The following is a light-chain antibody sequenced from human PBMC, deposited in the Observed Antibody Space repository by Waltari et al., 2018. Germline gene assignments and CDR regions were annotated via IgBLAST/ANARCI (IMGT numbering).Light chain of an antibody. J-gene: IGLJ1*01. Sequence: QSALTQPPSASGSPGQSVTISCTGTSSDVGSHDFVSWYQQFPGKAPKLIIWEVSRRPSGVPDRFSGSKSGNTASLTVSGLQAEDEADYYCSSYGGINNYPYVFGTGTKVTV. CDR1: SSDVGSHDF. CDR3: SSYGGINNYPYV. CDR2: EVS. V-gene: IGLV2-8*01.